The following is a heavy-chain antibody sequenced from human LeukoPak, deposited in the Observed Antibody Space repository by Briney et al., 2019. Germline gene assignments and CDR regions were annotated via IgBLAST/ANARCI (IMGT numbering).Heavy chain of an antibody. CDR2: LYSSGST. D-gene: IGHD3-3*01. CDR3: AREHHITIFGVANDAFDI. Sequence: PSETLSLTCTVSGGSISSYYWSWIRQPPGKGLEWIGRLYSSGSTKYNPSLKSRVTISVDTSKNQFSLKLSSVTAADTAVYYCAREHHITIFGVANDAFDIWGQGTMVTVSS. CDR1: GGSISSYY. V-gene: IGHV4-59*01. J-gene: IGHJ3*02.